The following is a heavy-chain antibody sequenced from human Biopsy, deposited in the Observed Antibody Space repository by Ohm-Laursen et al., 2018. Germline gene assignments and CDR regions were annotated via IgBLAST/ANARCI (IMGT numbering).Heavy chain of an antibody. CDR2: FRFEDRT. CDR1: GGSISNYF. D-gene: IGHD1-26*01. Sequence: SDTLSLTCAVSGGSISNYFWTWIRQPPGKGLEWIGYFRFEDRTSYNSSLKSRVTISADTSKIQFSLRLSSVTAADTAVYYCALGGGSYVNFDYGGQGPRVTVSS. CDR3: ALGGGSYVNFDY. V-gene: IGHV4-59*07. J-gene: IGHJ4*02.